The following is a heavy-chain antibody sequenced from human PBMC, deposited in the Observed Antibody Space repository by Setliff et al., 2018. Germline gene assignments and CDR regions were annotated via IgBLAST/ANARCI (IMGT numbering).Heavy chain of an antibody. D-gene: IGHD3-10*01. J-gene: IGHJ6*02. CDR2: INTGNANT. Sequence: ASVKVSCKASGYTFTNYAIHWVRQAPGQRPEWMGWINTGNANTKYSQKFQGRVTITRDASASTAYMELSSLRSEDTAVYYCARDHVYGSQYYYYYYGMDVWGQGTTVTVSS. V-gene: IGHV1-3*04. CDR1: GYTFTNYA. CDR3: ARDHVYGSQYYYYYYGMDV.